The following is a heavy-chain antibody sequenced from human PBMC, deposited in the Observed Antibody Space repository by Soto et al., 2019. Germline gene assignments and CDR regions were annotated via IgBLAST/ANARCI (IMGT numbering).Heavy chain of an antibody. J-gene: IGHJ6*02. D-gene: IGHD3-10*01. Sequence: SETLSLTCAVYGGSFSGYYWSCIRQPPGKGLEWIGEINHSGSTNYNPSLKSRVTISVDTSKNQFSLKLSSVTAADTAVYYCARPLRYYGSGSHYYYYYGMDVWGQGTMVTVSS. CDR1: GGSFSGYY. CDR2: INHSGST. V-gene: IGHV4-34*01. CDR3: ARPLRYYGSGSHYYYYYGMDV.